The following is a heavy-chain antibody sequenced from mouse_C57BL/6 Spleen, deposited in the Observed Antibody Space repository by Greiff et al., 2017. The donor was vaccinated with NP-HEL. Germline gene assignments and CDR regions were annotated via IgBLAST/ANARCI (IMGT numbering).Heavy chain of an antibody. V-gene: IGHV5-4*03. CDR1: GFTFSSYA. D-gene: IGHD2-5*01. Sequence: DVKLVESGGGLVKPGGSLKLSCAASGFTFSSYAMSWVRQTPEKRLEWVATISDGGSYTYYPDNVKGRFTISRDNAKNNLYLQMSHLKSEDTAMYYCASLYSNYGGWYFDVWGTGTTVTVSS. CDR2: ISDGGSYT. J-gene: IGHJ1*03. CDR3: ASLYSNYGGWYFDV.